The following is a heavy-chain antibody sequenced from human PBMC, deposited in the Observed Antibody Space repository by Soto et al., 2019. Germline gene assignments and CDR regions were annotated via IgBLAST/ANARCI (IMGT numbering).Heavy chain of an antibody. CDR3: ARVPGSGSYAAYYFDS. D-gene: IGHD3-10*01. V-gene: IGHV4-31*03. J-gene: IGHJ4*01. CDR2: IHYSGST. CDR1: GGSISNGGYY. Sequence: TLSLTCTVSGGSISNGGYYWNWVRQHPGKGLEWIGYIHYSGSTWYNPSLESRVTISVDTSKDQFSLKLRSVTAADTAVYYCARVPGSGSYAAYYFDSWGQGTLVTVSS.